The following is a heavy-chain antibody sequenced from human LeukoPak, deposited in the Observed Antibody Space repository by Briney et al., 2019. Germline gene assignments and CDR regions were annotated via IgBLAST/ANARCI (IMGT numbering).Heavy chain of an antibody. CDR3: ARADDSSGWSKRPAFDI. CDR2: ISTSSSYI. J-gene: IGHJ3*02. D-gene: IGHD6-19*01. CDR1: GFTFSSYS. Sequence: GGSLRLSCAASGFTFSSYSMNWVRQAPGKGRECVSFISTSSSYIYYADSVKGPFTISRDNAKNTLYLQMNSQRAEDTAVYYCARADDSSGWSKRPAFDIWGQGTMVTVSS. V-gene: IGHV3-21*01.